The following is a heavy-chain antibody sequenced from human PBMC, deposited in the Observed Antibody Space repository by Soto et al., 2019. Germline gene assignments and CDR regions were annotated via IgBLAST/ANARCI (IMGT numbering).Heavy chain of an antibody. CDR1: GGTFSSYT. V-gene: IGHV1-69*02. CDR3: ARVRWGYWFDY. D-gene: IGHD2-15*01. J-gene: IGHJ4*02. CDR2: IIPILGIA. Sequence: GASVKVSCKAPGGTFSSYTISWVRQAPGQGLEWMGRIIPILGIANYAQKFQGRVTITADKSTSTAYMELSSLRSEDTAVYYCARVRWGYWFDYWGQGTLVTVSS.